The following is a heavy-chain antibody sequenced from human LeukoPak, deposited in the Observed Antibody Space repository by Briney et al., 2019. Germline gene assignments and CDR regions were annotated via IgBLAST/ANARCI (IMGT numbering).Heavy chain of an antibody. CDR1: GGSISSYY. J-gene: IGHJ4*02. Sequence: AETLSLTCTVSGGSISSYYWSWIRQPPGKGLEWIGYIYYSGSTNYNPSLKSRVTISVDTSKNQFSLKLSSVTAADTAVYYCARSVGSERDFDYWGQGTLVTVSS. CDR3: ARSVGSERDFDY. CDR2: IYYSGST. V-gene: IGHV4-59*01. D-gene: IGHD1-26*01.